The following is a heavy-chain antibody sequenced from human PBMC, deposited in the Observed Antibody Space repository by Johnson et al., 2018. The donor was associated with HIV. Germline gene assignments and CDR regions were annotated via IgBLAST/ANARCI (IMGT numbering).Heavy chain of an antibody. CDR3: AVRQHRCNAACQDGFHI. V-gene: IGHV3-30-3*01. CDR2: ISYDGSNK. D-gene: IGHD2-2*01. Sequence: QVQLVESGGGVVQPGRSLRLSCAASGFTFSSYAMHWVRQAPGKGLEWVAVISYDGSNKYYADSVKGRFTISRENAKNSLCLQVSSLRAGDTGKRRFAVRQHRCNAACQDGFHIWRQGTIVTVSS. J-gene: IGHJ3*02. CDR1: GFTFSSYA.